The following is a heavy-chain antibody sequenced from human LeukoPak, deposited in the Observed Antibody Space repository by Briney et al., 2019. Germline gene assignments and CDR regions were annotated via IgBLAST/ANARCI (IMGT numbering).Heavy chain of an antibody. J-gene: IGHJ3*02. D-gene: IGHD1-26*01. CDR2: ISYDGSNK. CDR3: AKDSAVSGSYPDASDI. V-gene: IGHV3-30*18. CDR1: GFTFSSYG. Sequence: GGSLRLSCAASGFTFSSYGMHWVRQAPGKGLEWVAVISYDGSNKYYADSVKGRFTISRDNSKNTLYLQMNSLRAEDTAVYYCAKDSAVSGSYPDASDIWGQGTMVTVSS.